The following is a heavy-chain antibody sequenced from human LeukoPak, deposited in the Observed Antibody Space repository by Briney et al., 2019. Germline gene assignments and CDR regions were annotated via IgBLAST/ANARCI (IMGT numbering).Heavy chain of an antibody. CDR1: GGSFSSYY. D-gene: IGHD3-22*01. Sequence: SETLSLTCAVYGGSFSSYYWSWIRQPPGKGLEWIGEINHSGSTNYNPSLKSRVTISVDTSKNQFSLKLSSVTAADTAVYYCARGRRYYYDSSALYDWGQGTLVTVSS. CDR3: ARGRRYYYDSSALYD. CDR2: INHSGST. J-gene: IGHJ4*02. V-gene: IGHV4-34*01.